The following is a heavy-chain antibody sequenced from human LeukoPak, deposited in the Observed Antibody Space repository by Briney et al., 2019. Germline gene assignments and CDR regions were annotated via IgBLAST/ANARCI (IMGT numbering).Heavy chain of an antibody. J-gene: IGHJ4*02. CDR1: GDSFTDYY. V-gene: IGHV1-2*02. Sequence: ASVKVSCKASGDSFTDYYMHWVRQAPGQGLEWMGWINPKSGGTNYARTFQGRVTMTRDTSIRTAYMELSRLRGDDTAVYYCARIAIGGGEWHFDSWGQGTLVTVSS. CDR3: ARIAIGGGEWHFDS. CDR2: INPKSGGT. D-gene: IGHD3-16*01.